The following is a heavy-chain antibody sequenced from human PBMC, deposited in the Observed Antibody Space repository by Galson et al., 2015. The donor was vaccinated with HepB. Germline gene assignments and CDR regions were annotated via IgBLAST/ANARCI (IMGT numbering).Heavy chain of an antibody. Sequence: SLRLSCAASGFTFSSYSMNWVRQAPGKGLEWVSYISSSSSTIYYADSVKGRFTISRDNAKNSLYLQMNSLRDEDTAVYYCARDFGRTPIPEYFQHWGQGTLVTVSS. CDR1: GFTFSSYS. V-gene: IGHV3-48*02. CDR3: ARDFGRTPIPEYFQH. J-gene: IGHJ1*01. D-gene: IGHD2-21*01. CDR2: ISSSSSTI.